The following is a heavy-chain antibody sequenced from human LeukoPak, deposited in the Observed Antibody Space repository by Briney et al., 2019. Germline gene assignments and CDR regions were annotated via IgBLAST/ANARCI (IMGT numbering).Heavy chain of an antibody. V-gene: IGHV3-21*01. CDR3: ARDPSYDFWSGYYYFDY. Sequence: PGGSLRLSCAASGFTFSSYTMNWVRQAPGKGLEWVSSISSSGSYINYADSVKGRFTISRDNAKNSLYLQMNSLRAEDTAVYYCARDPSYDFWSGYYYFDYWGQGTLVTVSS. J-gene: IGHJ4*02. CDR2: ISSSGSYI. D-gene: IGHD3-3*01. CDR1: GFTFSSYT.